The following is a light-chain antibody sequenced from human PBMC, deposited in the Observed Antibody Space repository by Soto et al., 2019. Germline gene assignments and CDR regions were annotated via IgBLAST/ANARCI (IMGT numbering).Light chain of an antibody. CDR2: GAS. CDR3: QQYNNWPRS. V-gene: IGKV3-15*01. Sequence: EIVLTQSPGTLCLSPGARARLXFRASQSVSSNLAWYQQKPGQAPRLLIYGASTRATGIPARFSGSGSGTEFTLTISSLQSEDFAVYYCQQYNNWPRSFGQGTKVDIK. CDR1: QSVSSN. J-gene: IGKJ1*01.